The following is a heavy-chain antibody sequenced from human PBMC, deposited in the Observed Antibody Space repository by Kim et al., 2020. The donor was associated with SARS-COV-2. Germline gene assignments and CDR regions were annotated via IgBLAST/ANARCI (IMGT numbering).Heavy chain of an antibody. CDR2: ISGSGANT. Sequence: GESLKISCAASGFTFNIFSFSWLRQTPGKGLEWVSAISGSGANTYYADSVKGRFFISRDDSKNTVFLQMNILRAEDTALYYCAKHFYETSGYSIFDYWGQ. J-gene: IGHJ4*02. V-gene: IGHV3-23*01. CDR1: GFTFNIFS. CDR3: AKHFYETSGYSIFDY. D-gene: IGHD3-22*01.